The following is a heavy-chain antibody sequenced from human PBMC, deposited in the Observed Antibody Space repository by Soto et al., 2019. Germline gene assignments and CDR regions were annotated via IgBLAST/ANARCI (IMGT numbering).Heavy chain of an antibody. CDR3: ARDPAAGGYYGMDV. J-gene: IGHJ6*02. CDR1: GGTFSSYA. V-gene: IGHV1-69*13. CDR2: IIPIFGTA. D-gene: IGHD6-13*01. Sequence: GASVKVSCKASGGTFSSYAISWVRQAPGQGLEWMGGIIPIFGTANYAQKFQGRVTITADESTSTAYMELNSLRAEDTAVYYCARDPAAGGYYGMDVWGQGTTVTVSS.